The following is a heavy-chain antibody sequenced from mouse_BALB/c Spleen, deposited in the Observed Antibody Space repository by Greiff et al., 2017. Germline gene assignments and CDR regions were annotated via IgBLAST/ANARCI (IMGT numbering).Heavy chain of an antibody. V-gene: IGHV2-6-7*01. J-gene: IGHJ3*01. CDR3: ARGTTATTSFAD. Sequence: VKLVESGPGLVAPSQSLSITCPVSGFSLTGYGVTWVRQPPGQGLEWLGMLWGDGSTDYNSALKSRLSISKDNSKSQVFLKMNSLQTDDTARYYGARGTTATTSFADWGQGTLVTVSA. D-gene: IGHD1-2*01. CDR2: LWGDGST. CDR1: GFSLTGYG.